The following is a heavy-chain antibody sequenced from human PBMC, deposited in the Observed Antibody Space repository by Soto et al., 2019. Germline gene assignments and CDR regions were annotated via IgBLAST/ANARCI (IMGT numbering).Heavy chain of an antibody. CDR2: IYYSGST. CDR3: ARDSYDSSGSSGYSFDY. J-gene: IGHJ4*02. V-gene: IGHV4-30-4*01. CDR1: GGSISSGDYY. Sequence: SETLSLTCTVSGGSISSGDYYWNWIRQPPGKGLEWIGYIYYSGSTYYNPSLKSRVTISVDTSKNQFSLKLSSVTAADTAVYYCARDSYDSSGSSGYSFDYWGQRTLVTVSS. D-gene: IGHD3-22*01.